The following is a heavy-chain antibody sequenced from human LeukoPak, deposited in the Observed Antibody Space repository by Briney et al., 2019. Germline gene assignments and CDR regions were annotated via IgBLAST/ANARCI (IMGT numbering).Heavy chain of an antibody. CDR2: INSDGFST. V-gene: IGHV3-74*01. CDR3: ARGTSGGYFDY. Sequence: GGSLRLSCAASGFXFSSFWIHWVRQVPGKGLVWVSCINSDGFSTSYADSVKGRFTISRDNAKNTLYLQMNSLRAEDTAVYYCARGTSGGYFDYWGQGTLVTVSS. CDR1: GFXFSSFW. J-gene: IGHJ4*03. D-gene: IGHD1-26*01.